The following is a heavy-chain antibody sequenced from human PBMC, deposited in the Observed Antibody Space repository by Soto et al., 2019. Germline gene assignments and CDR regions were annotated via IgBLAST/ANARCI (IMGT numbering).Heavy chain of an antibody. CDR2: ISYDGSNK. J-gene: IGHJ4*02. Sequence: GGSLRLSCAASGFTFSSYAMHWVRQAPGKGLEWVAVISYDGSNKYYADSVKGRFTISRDNSKNTLYLQMNSLRAEDTAVYYCAREFVGVVAQIFDYWGQGTLVTVSS. CDR3: AREFVGVVAQIFDY. V-gene: IGHV3-30-3*01. CDR1: GFTFSSYA. D-gene: IGHD2-15*01.